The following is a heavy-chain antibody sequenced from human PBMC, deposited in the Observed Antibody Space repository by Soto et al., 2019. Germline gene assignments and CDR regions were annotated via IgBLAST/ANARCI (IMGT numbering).Heavy chain of an antibody. Sequence: ASVKVSGKASGGTFSSYAISWVQQAPGQGLEWMGGIIPIFVTANYAQKFQGRATINADESTNTAYMELISLRSEDTAVYYCAREYRKIAVAGSGWFDPWGQGTLVTVSS. J-gene: IGHJ5*02. CDR3: AREYRKIAVAGSGWFDP. CDR2: IIPIFVTA. D-gene: IGHD6-19*01. CDR1: GGTFSSYA. V-gene: IGHV1-69*13.